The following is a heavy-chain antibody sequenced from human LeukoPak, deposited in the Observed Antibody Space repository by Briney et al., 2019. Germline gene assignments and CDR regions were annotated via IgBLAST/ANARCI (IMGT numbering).Heavy chain of an antibody. V-gene: IGHV4-39*07. Sequence: SETPSLTCSVSGGSISSRSYYWGWIRQPPGKGLEWIGEINHSGSTNYNPSLKSRVTISVDTSKNQFSLKLSSVTAADTAVYYCARGMINDAFDIWGQGTMVTVSS. CDR3: ARGMINDAFDI. CDR2: INHSGST. D-gene: IGHD3-16*01. CDR1: GGSISSRSYY. J-gene: IGHJ3*02.